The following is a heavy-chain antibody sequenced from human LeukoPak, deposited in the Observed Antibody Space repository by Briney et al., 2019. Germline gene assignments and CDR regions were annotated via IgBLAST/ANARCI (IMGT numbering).Heavy chain of an antibody. CDR2: ISSSGSTI. Sequence: GGSLRLSCAASGFTFSSYAMSWVRQAPGKGLEWVSYISSSGSTIYYADSVKGRFTISRDNAKNSLYLQMNSLRAEDTAVYYCARLGQWLGGGFDFDYWGQGTLVTVSS. CDR1: GFTFSSYA. D-gene: IGHD6-19*01. CDR3: ARLGQWLGGGFDFDY. J-gene: IGHJ4*02. V-gene: IGHV3-48*04.